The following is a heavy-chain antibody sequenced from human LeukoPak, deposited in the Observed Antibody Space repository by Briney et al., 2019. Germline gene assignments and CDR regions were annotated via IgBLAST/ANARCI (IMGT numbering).Heavy chain of an antibody. D-gene: IGHD6-19*01. J-gene: IGHJ4*02. Sequence: SETLSLTCTVTGASISSWYWSWIRQPPGKGLEWIGHIHGSGNTNYNPSLKSRVSMSLETSKNQVSLKLTSVTAADTATYFCARETMLAGFASGLGFNYWDQGILVIVSS. CDR1: GASISSWY. V-gene: IGHV4-59*01. CDR3: ARETMLAGFASGLGFNY. CDR2: IHGSGNT.